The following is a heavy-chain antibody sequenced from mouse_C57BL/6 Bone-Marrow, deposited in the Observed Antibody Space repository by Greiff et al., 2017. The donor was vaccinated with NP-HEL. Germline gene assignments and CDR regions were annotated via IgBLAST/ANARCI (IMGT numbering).Heavy chain of an antibody. J-gene: IGHJ2*01. CDR3: ARHGGITTVVGY. V-gene: IGHV5-17*01. CDR1: GFTFSDYG. Sequence: EVQLQESGGGLVKPGGSLKLSCAASGFTFSDYGMHWVRQAPEKGLEWVAYISSGSSTIYYADTVKGRFTISRDNAKNTLFLQMTSLRSEDTAMYYCARHGGITTVVGYWGQGTTLTVSS. D-gene: IGHD1-1*01. CDR2: ISSGSSTI.